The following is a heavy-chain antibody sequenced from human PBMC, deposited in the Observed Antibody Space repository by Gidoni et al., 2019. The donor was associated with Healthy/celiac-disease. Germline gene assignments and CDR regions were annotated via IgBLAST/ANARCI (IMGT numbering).Heavy chain of an antibody. Sequence: EVQLVESGGGRGKPGGSLRLSGAASGCTCSSYSMNWVRQAPGKGLEWVSSIRSSRSSLYSADSVTGRFPLSRDNAKNSLYLQMNSLSAEDPAVYYCARDPLPGYATYFAYWGQGTLVTVSS. D-gene: IGHD2-8*01. CDR3: ARDPLPGYATYFAY. V-gene: IGHV3-21*01. CDR2: IRSSRSSL. CDR1: GCTCSSYS. J-gene: IGHJ4*02.